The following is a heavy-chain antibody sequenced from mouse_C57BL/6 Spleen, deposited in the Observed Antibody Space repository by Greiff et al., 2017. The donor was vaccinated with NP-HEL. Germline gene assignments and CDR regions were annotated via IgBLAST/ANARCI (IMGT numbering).Heavy chain of an antibody. CDR3: ARSWTESYYFDY. V-gene: IGHV1-55*01. Sequence: VQLQQPGAELVKPGASVKMSCKASGYTFTSYWITWVKQRPGQGLEWIGDIYPGSGSTNYNEKFKSKATLTVDTSSSTAYMQLSSLTSEDSAVYYCARSWTESYYFDYWGQGTTLTVSS. CDR1: GYTFTSYW. J-gene: IGHJ2*01. CDR2: IYPGSGST.